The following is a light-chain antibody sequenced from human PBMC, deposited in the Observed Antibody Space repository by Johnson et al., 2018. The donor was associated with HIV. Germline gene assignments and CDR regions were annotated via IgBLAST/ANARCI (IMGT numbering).Light chain of an antibody. Sequence: QAVLTQPPSVSAAPGQKVSISCSGSSSNIGNNYVSWYRQLPGTAPKVLIYENNKRPSGIPDRFSGSKSYTSATLAITGLQTGDEAEYYCGTWETGLSAYVFGTGTKVTVL. CDR2: ENN. CDR1: SSNIGNNY. CDR3: GTWETGLSAYV. V-gene: IGLV1-51*02. J-gene: IGLJ1*01.